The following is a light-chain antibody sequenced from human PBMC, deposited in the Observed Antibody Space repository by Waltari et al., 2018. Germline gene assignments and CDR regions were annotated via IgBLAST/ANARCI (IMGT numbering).Light chain of an antibody. V-gene: IGKV4-1*01. CDR1: QTISYSSNNKNY. Sequence: DIVMTQSPDSLAVSLGERATINCKSSQTISYSSNNKNYLAWYQKQPGQPPRLLISWASSRESGVPDRFSGSGSGTDFTLTISSLQVEDVAIYYCQQYYSVPLTFGQGTKVGIK. CDR2: WAS. J-gene: IGKJ1*01. CDR3: QQYYSVPLT.